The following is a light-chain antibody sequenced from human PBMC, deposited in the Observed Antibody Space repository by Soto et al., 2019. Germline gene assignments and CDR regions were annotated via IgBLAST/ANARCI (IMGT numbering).Light chain of an antibody. Sequence: EIVLTQSPATLSLSPGERATLSRRASQSLNIYLAWYQQKPGQAPRLLIYDASNRATGIPARFSGSGSGTDFTLTISSVEPEDSAVYYCQQRVNWPTLTFGGGTKVEIK. J-gene: IGKJ4*01. CDR2: DAS. V-gene: IGKV3-11*01. CDR1: QSLNIY. CDR3: QQRVNWPTLT.